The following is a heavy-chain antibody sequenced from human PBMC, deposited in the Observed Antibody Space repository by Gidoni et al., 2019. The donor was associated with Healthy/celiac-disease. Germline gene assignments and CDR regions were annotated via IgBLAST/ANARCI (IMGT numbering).Heavy chain of an antibody. Sequence: QVQLVQSGAEVKKHGASVKVSCKASGYTFTSYYMHWVRQAPGQGLEWMGIINPSWGSTSYAQKFQGRVTMTRDTSTSTVYMELSSLRSEDTAVYYCARDRNYDSSDGAYYFDYWGQGTLVTVSS. V-gene: IGHV1-46*01. J-gene: IGHJ4*02. CDR2: INPSWGST. CDR1: GYTFTSYY. D-gene: IGHD3-22*01. CDR3: ARDRNYDSSDGAYYFDY.